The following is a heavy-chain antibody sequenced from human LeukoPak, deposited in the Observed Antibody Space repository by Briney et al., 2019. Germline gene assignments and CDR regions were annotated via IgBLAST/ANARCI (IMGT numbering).Heavy chain of an antibody. CDR3: ARRGIVFGNDDAFDI. CDR1: GYSFTSYW. J-gene: IGHJ3*02. Sequence: PGESLKISCKGSGYSFTSYWIGWVRQMPGKGLEWMGIIYPGDSDTRYSPSFQGQVTISADKSISTAYLQWSSLKASDTAMYYCARRGIVFGNDDAFDIWGQGTMVTVSS. CDR2: IYPGDSDT. V-gene: IGHV5-51*01. D-gene: IGHD3-10*02.